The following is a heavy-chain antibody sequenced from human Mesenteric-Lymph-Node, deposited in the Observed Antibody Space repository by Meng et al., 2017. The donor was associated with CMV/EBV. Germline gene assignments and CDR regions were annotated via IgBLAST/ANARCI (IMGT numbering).Heavy chain of an antibody. CDR1: GFTFSSYE. V-gene: IGHV3-48*03. J-gene: IGHJ4*02. CDR3: ARDSFLGAAAVLPFDY. D-gene: IGHD6-13*01. CDR2: ISSSGSTI. Sequence: GGSLKLSCAASGFTFSSYEINWVRQAPGKGLEWVSYISSSGSTIYYADSVKGRFTVSRDDATNSLYLQMNSLRDEDTAVYYCARDSFLGAAAVLPFDYWGQGTLVTVSS.